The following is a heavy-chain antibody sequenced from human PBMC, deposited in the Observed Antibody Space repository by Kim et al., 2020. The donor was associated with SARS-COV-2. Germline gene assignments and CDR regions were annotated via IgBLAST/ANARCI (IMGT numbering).Heavy chain of an antibody. J-gene: IGHJ4*02. V-gene: IGHV3-33*01. D-gene: IGHD6-13*01. Sequence: GGSLRLSCAASGFTFSSYGMHWVRQAPGKGLEWVAVIWYDGSNKYYADSVKGRFTISRDNSKNTLYLQMNSLRAEDTAVYYCARDRGIAAAGTDYWGQGTLVTVSS. CDR1: GFTFSSYG. CDR2: IWYDGSNK. CDR3: ARDRGIAAAGTDY.